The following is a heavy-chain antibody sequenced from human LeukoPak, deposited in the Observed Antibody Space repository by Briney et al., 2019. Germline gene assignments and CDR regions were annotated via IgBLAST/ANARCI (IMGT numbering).Heavy chain of an antibody. D-gene: IGHD1-26*01. CDR2: IYSGGST. CDR1: GFTVSSNY. J-gene: IGHJ4*02. CDR3: AREVGRGSYYGFDY. V-gene: IGHV3-53*05. Sequence: GGSLRLSCAASGFTVSSNYMSWVRQAPGKGLEWVSVIYSGGSTYYADSVKGRFTISRDNSKNTLYLQMNSLRAEDTAVYYCAREVGRGSYYGFDYWGQGTLVTVSS.